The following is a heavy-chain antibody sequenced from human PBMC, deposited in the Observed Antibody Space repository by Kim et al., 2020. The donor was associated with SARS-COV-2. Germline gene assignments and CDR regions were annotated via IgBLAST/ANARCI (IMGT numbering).Heavy chain of an antibody. CDR1: GYTFTSYG. D-gene: IGHD2-21*02. V-gene: IGHV1-18*01. Sequence: ASVKVSCKASGYTFTSYGISWVRQAPGQGLEWMGWISAYNGNTNYAQKLQGRVTMTTDTSTSTAYMELRSLRSDDTAVYYCAREVGGDSLSPLHDAFDIWGQGTMVTVSS. J-gene: IGHJ3*02. CDR2: ISAYNGNT. CDR3: AREVGGDSLSPLHDAFDI.